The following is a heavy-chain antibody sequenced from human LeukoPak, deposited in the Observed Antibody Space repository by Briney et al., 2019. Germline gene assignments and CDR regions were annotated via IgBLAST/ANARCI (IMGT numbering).Heavy chain of an antibody. CDR2: INPNSGGT. J-gene: IGHJ4*02. CDR3: ARVSGGYSYGRLQELHY. Sequence: ASVKVSCKASGYTFTGYYMHWVRQAPGQGLEWMGWINPNSGGTNYAQKFQGRVTMTRDTSTSTAYMELSRLRSDDTAVYYCARVSGGYSYGRLQELHYWGQGTLVTVSS. CDR1: GYTFTGYY. V-gene: IGHV1-2*02. D-gene: IGHD5-18*01.